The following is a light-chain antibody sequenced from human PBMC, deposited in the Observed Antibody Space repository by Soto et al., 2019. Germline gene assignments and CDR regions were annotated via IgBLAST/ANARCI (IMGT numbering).Light chain of an antibody. J-gene: IGKJ5*01. Sequence: EIRITQSSSTVSASVGDRVTITCRASQSISSWLAWYQQKPGKAPKLLIYDASSLESGVPSRFSGSGSGTEFTLTISSLQPDDFTTYYCQQYNSYSTITFGQGTRLEIK. CDR2: DAS. CDR1: QSISSW. CDR3: QQYNSYSTIT. V-gene: IGKV1-5*01.